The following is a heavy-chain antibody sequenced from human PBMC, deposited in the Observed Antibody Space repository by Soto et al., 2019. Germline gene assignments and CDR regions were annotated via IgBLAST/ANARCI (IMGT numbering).Heavy chain of an antibody. CDR1: GFTFSLYG. V-gene: IGHV3-33*01. J-gene: IGHJ6*02. CDR2: IWYDESNK. Sequence: HPGGSLRLSCAASGFTFSLYGMQWVRQAPGKGLEWVAVIWYDESNKYYADSVKGRFTISRDNSKNTLYLQMSGLAAEDTAVYYCARSTYTSGHHYGMDVWGQGNTVTVSS. D-gene: IGHD3-22*01. CDR3: ARSTYTSGHHYGMDV.